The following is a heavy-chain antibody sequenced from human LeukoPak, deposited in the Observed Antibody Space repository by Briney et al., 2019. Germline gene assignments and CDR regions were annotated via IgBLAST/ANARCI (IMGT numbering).Heavy chain of an antibody. Sequence: PGGSLRLSCAASGFTFSSYSMNWVRQAPGKGLEWVSYISSSSSTIYYADSVKGRFTISRDNAKNSLYLQMNSLKTEDTAVYYCTGIDYYDPETIHYWGQGALVTVSS. CDR3: TGIDYYDPETIHY. D-gene: IGHD3-22*01. J-gene: IGHJ4*02. CDR1: GFTFSSYS. V-gene: IGHV3-48*01. CDR2: ISSSSSTI.